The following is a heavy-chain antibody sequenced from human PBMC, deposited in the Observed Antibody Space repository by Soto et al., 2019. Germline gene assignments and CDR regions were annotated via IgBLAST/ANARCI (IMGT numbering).Heavy chain of an antibody. CDR3: ATLGYCSRTSCYAPRDY. V-gene: IGHV3-30*03. J-gene: IGHJ4*02. Sequence: QVQLVESGGGVVQPGRSLRLSCAASGFTFSSYGMHWVRQAPGKGLEWVAVISYDGSNKYYAESVKGRFTISRDNSKNXXHLQMNSLRAEDTAVYYCATLGYCSRTSCYAPRDYWGQGTLVTVSS. D-gene: IGHD2-2*01. CDR1: GFTFSSYG. CDR2: ISYDGSNK.